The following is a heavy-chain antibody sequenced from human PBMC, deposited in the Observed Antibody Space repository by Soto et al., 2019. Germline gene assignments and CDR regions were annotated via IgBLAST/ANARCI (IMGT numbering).Heavy chain of an antibody. CDR3: AREGGSSSWYTPFDY. D-gene: IGHD6-13*01. V-gene: IGHV1-8*01. CDR2: MNPNSGNT. Sequence: QVQLVQSGAEVKKPGASXXXXXXASGYTFTSYDINWVRQATGQGLEWMGWMNPNSGNTGYAQKFQGRVTMTRNTSISTAYMELSSLRSEDTAVYYCAREGGSSSWYTPFDYWGQGTLVTVSS. J-gene: IGHJ4*02. CDR1: GYTFTSYD.